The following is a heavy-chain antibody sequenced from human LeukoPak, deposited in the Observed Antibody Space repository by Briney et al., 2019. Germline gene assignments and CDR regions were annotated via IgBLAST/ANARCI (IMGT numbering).Heavy chain of an antibody. CDR3: ARGDKSSGWYFFDY. J-gene: IGHJ4*02. Sequence: KAGGSLRLSCAASGFTFSSYTMNWVRQAPGKGLEWVSSITSGSSYIYYADSLKGRFTISRDNGKNSLYLQMNSLRAEDTAVYYCARGDKSSGWYFFDYWGQGTLVTVSS. CDR1: GFTFSSYT. V-gene: IGHV3-21*01. CDR2: ITSGSSYI. D-gene: IGHD6-19*01.